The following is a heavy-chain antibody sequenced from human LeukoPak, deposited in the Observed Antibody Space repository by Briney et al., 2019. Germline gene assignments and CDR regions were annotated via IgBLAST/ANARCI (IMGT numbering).Heavy chain of an antibody. CDR3: ARDTKAAVTGY. J-gene: IGHJ4*02. CDR1: GYTFTSYA. V-gene: IGHV1-3*01. Sequence: ASVKVSCKASGYTFTSYAMHWLRQAPGQRLEWMGWINAGNGNTKYSQKFQGRVTITRDTSASTAYMELSSLRSEDTAVYYCARDTKAAVTGYWGQGTLVTVSS. D-gene: IGHD4-17*01. CDR2: INAGNGNT.